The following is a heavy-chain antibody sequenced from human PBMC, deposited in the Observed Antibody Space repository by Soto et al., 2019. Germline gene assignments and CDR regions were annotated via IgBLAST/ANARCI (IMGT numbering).Heavy chain of an antibody. CDR3: ARLGYDERSNWFDP. J-gene: IGHJ5*02. CDR2: IYYSGST. CDR1: GGSISSSSYY. D-gene: IGHD5-12*01. V-gene: IGHV4-39*01. Sequence: SETLSLTCTVSGGSISSSSYYWGWIRQPPGKGLEWIGSIYYSGSTYYNPSLKSRVTISVDTSKNQFSLKLSSATAADTAVYYCARLGYDERSNWFDPWGQGTLVTVSS.